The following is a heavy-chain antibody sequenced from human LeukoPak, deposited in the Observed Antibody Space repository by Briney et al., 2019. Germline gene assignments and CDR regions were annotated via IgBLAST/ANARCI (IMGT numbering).Heavy chain of an antibody. Sequence: GESLTLSCAASGFTFSSYLMTWVRQPPGKGLERVANIIQDGDGKYFVDSVKGRFTVSRDNAKNSLYLHMNSLRVEDTGVYYCARPFYGYFDSWGEGTLVTVSS. V-gene: IGHV3-7*01. CDR1: GFTFSSYL. CDR3: ARPFYGYFDS. CDR2: IIQDGDGK. D-gene: IGHD2/OR15-2a*01. J-gene: IGHJ4*02.